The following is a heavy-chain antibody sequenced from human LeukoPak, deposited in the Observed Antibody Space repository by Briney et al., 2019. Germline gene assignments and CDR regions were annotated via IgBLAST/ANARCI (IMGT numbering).Heavy chain of an antibody. D-gene: IGHD5-18*01. CDR1: GFTFSSYA. Sequence: GGSLRLSCAASGFTFSSYAMHWVRQAPGKGLEWVAVISYDGSNKYYADSVKGRFTISRDNSKNTLYLQMNSLRAEDTAVYYCAKGTAMEVGAFDIWGQGTMVTVSS. V-gene: IGHV3-30*04. CDR3: AKGTAMEVGAFDI. J-gene: IGHJ3*02. CDR2: ISYDGSNK.